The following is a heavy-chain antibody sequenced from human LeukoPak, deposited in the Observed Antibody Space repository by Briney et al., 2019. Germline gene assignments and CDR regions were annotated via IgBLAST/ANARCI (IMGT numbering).Heavy chain of an antibody. D-gene: IGHD5-12*01. CDR3: ARDRSSGYDDI. CDR1: GFTFSSYW. CDR2: IKRDGSEK. J-gene: IGHJ3*02. Sequence: GGSLRLSCAASGFTFSSYWMSWVRQAPGKGLEWVANIKRDGSEKYYVDSVKGRFTISRDNAKNSLYLQMNSLRAEDTAVYYCARDRSSGYDDIWGQGTMVTVSS. V-gene: IGHV3-7*01.